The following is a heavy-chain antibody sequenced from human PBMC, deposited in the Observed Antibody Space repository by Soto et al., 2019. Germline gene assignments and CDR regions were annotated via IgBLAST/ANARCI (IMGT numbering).Heavy chain of an antibody. Sequence: PGGSLRLSCAASGFTFSDYYMSWIRQAPGKGLEWVSYISSSGSTIYYADSVKGRFTISRDNAKNSLYLQMNSLRAEDTAVYYCAREGTVGAPYYYYGMDVWGQGTTVTVSS. CDR1: GFTFSDYY. V-gene: IGHV3-11*01. CDR2: ISSSGSTI. J-gene: IGHJ6*02. CDR3: AREGTVGAPYYYYGMDV. D-gene: IGHD1-26*01.